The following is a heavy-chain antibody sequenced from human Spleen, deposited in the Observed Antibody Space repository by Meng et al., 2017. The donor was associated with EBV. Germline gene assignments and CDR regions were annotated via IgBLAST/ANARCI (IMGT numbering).Heavy chain of an antibody. CDR3: TDSSSWSLAVIFEN. J-gene: IGHJ4*02. CDR1: GDSVATNSAG. D-gene: IGHD6-13*01. Sequence: AHLHQSGPGLVNASLTPPPTSAISGDSVATNSAGWNWSRQSPSTGLEWLGRAYYTSKWFTDNARSVISRITINADSSTSQSSLQRNSVTPEDTAVYYCTDSSSWSLAVIFENWGQGTLVTVSS. V-gene: IGHV6-1*01. CDR2: AYYTSKWFT.